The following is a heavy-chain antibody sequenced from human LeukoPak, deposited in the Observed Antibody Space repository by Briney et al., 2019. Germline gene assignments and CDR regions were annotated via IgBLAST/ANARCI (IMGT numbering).Heavy chain of an antibody. Sequence: ASVKVFCKASGYTFTGYYMHWVRQAPGQGLEWMGWINPNSGGTNYAQKFQGRVTMTRDTSISTAYMELSRLRSDDTAVYYCARDLGVYSTVVPAAQTGDLFDPWGQGTLVTVSS. D-gene: IGHD2-2*01. CDR3: ARDLGVYSTVVPAAQTGDLFDP. V-gene: IGHV1-2*02. J-gene: IGHJ5*02. CDR2: INPNSGGT. CDR1: GYTFTGYY.